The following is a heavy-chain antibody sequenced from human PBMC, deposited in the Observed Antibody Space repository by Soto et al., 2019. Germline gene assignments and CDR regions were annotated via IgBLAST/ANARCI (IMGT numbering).Heavy chain of an antibody. Sequence: QVQLVESGGGVVQPGRSLTVSCAASGISISTYAMHWVRQAPGKGLEWVAVISQDGGVKYYADSVKGRFTISRDNPKNTLFLQMNSLGADDTAVYYCAGRQQNYYYYGMDVWGQGTTVTVSS. CDR2: ISQDGGVK. CDR3: AGRQQNYYYYGMDV. CDR1: GISISTYA. V-gene: IGHV3-30*03. J-gene: IGHJ6*02. D-gene: IGHD6-13*01.